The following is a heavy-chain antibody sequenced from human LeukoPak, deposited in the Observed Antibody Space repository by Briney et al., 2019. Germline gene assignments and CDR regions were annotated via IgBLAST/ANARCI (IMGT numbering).Heavy chain of an antibody. CDR2: IYYSGST. CDR3: ARGSGWSWHWFDP. D-gene: IGHD6-19*01. J-gene: IGHJ5*02. Sequence: SETLSLTCTVSGGSISSYYWSWIRQPPGKGLEWIGYIYYSGSTNYNPSLKSRVTISVDTSKNQFSLKLSSVIAADTAVYYCARGSGWSWHWFDPWGQGTLVTVSS. CDR1: GGSISSYY. V-gene: IGHV4-59*01.